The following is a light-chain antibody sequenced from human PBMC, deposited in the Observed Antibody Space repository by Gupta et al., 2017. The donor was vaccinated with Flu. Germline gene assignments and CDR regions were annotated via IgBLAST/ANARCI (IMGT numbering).Light chain of an antibody. Sequence: QSLLTQPPSVSAAPRQKVTISCSGSNFNLGKNYVSWYQELPGAAPKLLIYDSSHRPSGIPDRFSGSKSGTSATLAITGLQTGDEADYYCGAWDSRLNAYVFGGGTKVSVL. J-gene: IGLJ1*01. CDR3: GAWDSRLNAYV. V-gene: IGLV1-51*01. CDR2: DSS. CDR1: NFNLGKNY.